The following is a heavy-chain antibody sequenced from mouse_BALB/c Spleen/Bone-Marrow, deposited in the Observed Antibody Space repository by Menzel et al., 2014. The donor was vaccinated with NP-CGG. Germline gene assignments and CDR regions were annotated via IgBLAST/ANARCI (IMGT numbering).Heavy chain of an antibody. Sequence: EVQLQQSGGGLVQPGGSLKLSCAASGFDFSRYWMSWVRQAPGKGLDWIGEVNPDSSTINYTPSLKDKFIISRDNAKNTLYLQMSKVRSEDTALYYCARLNYYGNLFVWGAGTTVTVSS. CDR1: GFDFSRYW. D-gene: IGHD1-1*01. J-gene: IGHJ1*01. V-gene: IGHV4-1*02. CDR3: ARLNYYGNLFV. CDR2: VNPDSSTI.